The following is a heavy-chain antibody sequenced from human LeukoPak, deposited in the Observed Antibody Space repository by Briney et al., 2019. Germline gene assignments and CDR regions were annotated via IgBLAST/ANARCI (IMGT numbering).Heavy chain of an antibody. D-gene: IGHD2-2*01. CDR1: GGSFSGYY. J-gene: IGHJ4*02. V-gene: IGHV4-34*01. Sequence: SETLSLTCAVYGGSFSGYYWSWICQPPGKGLEWIGEINHSGSTNYNPSLKSRVTISVDTSKNQSSLKLSSVTAADTAVYYCARGNCSSTSCYRYFDYWGQGTLVTVSS. CDR2: INHSGST. CDR3: ARGNCSSTSCYRYFDY.